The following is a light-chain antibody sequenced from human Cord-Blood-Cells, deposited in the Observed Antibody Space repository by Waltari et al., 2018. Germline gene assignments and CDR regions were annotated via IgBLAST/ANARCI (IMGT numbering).Light chain of an antibody. J-gene: IGLJ3*02. V-gene: IGLV2-14*03. Sequence: QSALTQPASVSGSPGQSITISCTGTSRYVGGYNSVSWYQQHPGKAPKLMIYAASNRPSGISKRFAGSKSGNTASLTISGLQAEDEADYYCSSYTSSSTGVFGGGTKLTGL. CDR1: SRYVGGYNS. CDR2: AAS. CDR3: SSYTSSSTGV.